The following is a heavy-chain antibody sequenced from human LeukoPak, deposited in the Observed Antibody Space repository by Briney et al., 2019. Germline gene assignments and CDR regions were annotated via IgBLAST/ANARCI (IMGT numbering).Heavy chain of an antibody. J-gene: IGHJ6*03. CDR2: ISYDGSNK. Sequence: PGGSLRLSCAASGFTFSSYGMHWVRQAPGKGLEWVAVISYDGSNKYYADSVKGRFTISRDNSKNTLYLQMNSLRAEDTAVYYCAKGGANYRFRYYYYYYYMDVWGKGTTVTVSS. V-gene: IGHV3-30*18. D-gene: IGHD4/OR15-4a*01. CDR3: AKGGANYRFRYYYYYYYMDV. CDR1: GFTFSSYG.